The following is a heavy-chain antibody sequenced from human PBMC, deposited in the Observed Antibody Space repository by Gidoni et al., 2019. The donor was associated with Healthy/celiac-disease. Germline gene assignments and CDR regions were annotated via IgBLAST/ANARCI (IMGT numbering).Heavy chain of an antibody. Sequence: EVQLLESGGGLVQPGGSLRLSCAASGFPSSRYAMSWVRQAPGKGLEWVSAISGSGGSTYYADSVKGRFTISRDNSKNTLYLQMNSRRAEDTAVYYCAKDRYYYDSSGYPYPLFDYWGQGTLVTVSS. CDR2: ISGSGGST. D-gene: IGHD3-22*01. CDR3: AKDRYYYDSSGYPYPLFDY. V-gene: IGHV3-23*01. CDR1: GFPSSRYA. J-gene: IGHJ4*02.